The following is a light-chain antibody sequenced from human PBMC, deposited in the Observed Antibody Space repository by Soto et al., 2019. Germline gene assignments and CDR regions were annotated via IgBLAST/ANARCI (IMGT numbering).Light chain of an antibody. CDR2: EVS. CDR3: SSYTSSITVDVV. Sequence: QLVLTQPASVSGSPGQSITISCTGTSSDVGGYDYVSWYQHFPGKAPKLIIYEVSNRPSGVSNRFSGSKSGNTASLTISGLQAEEEADYYCSSYTSSITVDVVFGGGTQLTVL. J-gene: IGLJ2*01. CDR1: SSDVGGYDY. V-gene: IGLV2-14*01.